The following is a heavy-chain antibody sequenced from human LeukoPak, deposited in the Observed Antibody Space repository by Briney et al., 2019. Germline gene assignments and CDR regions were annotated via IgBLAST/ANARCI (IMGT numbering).Heavy chain of an antibody. CDR2: IKQDGSEK. J-gene: IGHJ4*02. V-gene: IGHV3-7*01. Sequence: GGSLRLSCAVSGFTFNSYWMSWVRQAPGKGLEWVANIKQDGSEKFYVDSVKGRFTISRDNAKNSVYMQMNRMSAEDTAVYYCARGRYCRGGGCQSFDYWGQGTLVTVSS. D-gene: IGHD2-15*01. CDR1: GFTFNSYW. CDR3: ARGRYCRGGGCQSFDY.